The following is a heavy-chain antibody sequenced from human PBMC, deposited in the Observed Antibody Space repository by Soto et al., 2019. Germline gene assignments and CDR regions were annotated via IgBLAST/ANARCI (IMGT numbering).Heavy chain of an antibody. D-gene: IGHD4-4*01. CDR2: INPNSGGT. CDR1: GYTFTGYY. Sequence: GASVKVSCKASGYTFTGYYMHWVRQAPGQGLEWMGWINPNSGGTNYAQKFQGWVTMTRDTSISTAYMELSRLRSDDTAVYYCARGGSMTTVTTYWFDPWGQGTLVTVSS. V-gene: IGHV1-2*04. J-gene: IGHJ5*02. CDR3: ARGGSMTTVTTYWFDP.